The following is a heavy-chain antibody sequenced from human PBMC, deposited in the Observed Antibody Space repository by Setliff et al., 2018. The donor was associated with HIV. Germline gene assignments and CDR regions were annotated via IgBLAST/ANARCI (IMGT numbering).Heavy chain of an antibody. CDR1: GGTFSSYA. CDR3: ATIREYYYDSSGQEYFQH. Sequence: ASVKVSCKASGGTFSSYAISWVRQAPGQGLEWMGGIIPIFGTANYAQKFQGRVTITADESTSTAYMELSSLRSEDTAMYYCATIREYYYDSSGQEYFQHWGHGTPVTVSS. CDR2: IIPIFGTA. D-gene: IGHD3-22*01. J-gene: IGHJ1*01. V-gene: IGHV1-69*13.